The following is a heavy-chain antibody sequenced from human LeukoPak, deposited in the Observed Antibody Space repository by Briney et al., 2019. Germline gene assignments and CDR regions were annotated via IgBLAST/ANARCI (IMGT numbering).Heavy chain of an antibody. J-gene: IGHJ4*02. CDR1: GGSISSSNW. V-gene: IGHV4-4*02. Sequence: PSGTLSLTCAVSGGSISSSNWWSWVRQPPGKRLEWIGEINHSGSTNYNPSLKSRVTISVDTSKNQFSLKLSSVTAADTAVYYCASLGVSGSYALYGFDYWGQGTLVTVSS. D-gene: IGHD1-26*01. CDR3: ASLGVSGSYALYGFDY. CDR2: INHSGST.